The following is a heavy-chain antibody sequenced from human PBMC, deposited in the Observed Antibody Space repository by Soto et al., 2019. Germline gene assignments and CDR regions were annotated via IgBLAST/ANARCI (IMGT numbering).Heavy chain of an antibody. D-gene: IGHD4-17*01. CDR2: IYFRGTT. CDR3: ATYDYGDFYFGD. J-gene: IGHJ1*01. Sequence: QVQLQESGPGLVKPSQTLSLTCTVSGGSITSHTHYWSWIRQHPGQGLEWIGNIYFRGTTYYNPSLESRVSISIDTSKNQFSLRLTSVTAADTAVYVCATYDYGDFYFGDWGLGTLVSVSS. CDR1: GGSITSHTHY. V-gene: IGHV4-31*03.